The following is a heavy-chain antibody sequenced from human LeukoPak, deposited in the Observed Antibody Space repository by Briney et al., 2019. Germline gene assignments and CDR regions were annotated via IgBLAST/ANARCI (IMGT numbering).Heavy chain of an antibody. CDR2: ISSSGSTI. D-gene: IGHD2-15*01. CDR1: GFTFSDYY. CDR3: ARDLQPDCSGGSCNKNDY. J-gene: IGHJ4*02. V-gene: IGHV3-11*01. Sequence: GGSLRLSCAASGFTFSDYYMSWIRQAPGKGLEWVSYISSSGSTIYYADSVKGRFTISRDNAKNSLYLQMNSLRAEDTAVYYCARDLQPDCSGGSCNKNDYWGQGTLVTVSS.